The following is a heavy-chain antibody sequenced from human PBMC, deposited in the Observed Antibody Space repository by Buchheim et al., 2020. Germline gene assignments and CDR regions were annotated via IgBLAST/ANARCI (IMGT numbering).Heavy chain of an antibody. D-gene: IGHD5-18*01. J-gene: IGHJ4*02. CDR3: AKFPRRRQLWKGYYFDY. Sequence: EVQLLESGGGLVQPGGSLRLSCAASGFTFSSYAMSWVRQAPGKGLEWVSVISGSGGSTYYADSVKGRFTISRDNSKNTLYLQMNSLRADDTAVYHCAKFPRRRQLWKGYYFDYWGQGTL. CDR2: ISGSGGST. CDR1: GFTFSSYA. V-gene: IGHV3-23*01.